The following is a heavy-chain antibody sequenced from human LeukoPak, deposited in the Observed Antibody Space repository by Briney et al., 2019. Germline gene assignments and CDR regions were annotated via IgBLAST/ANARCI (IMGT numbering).Heavy chain of an antibody. CDR3: ARNTYYYGSGSPSGAFDI. CDR2: IYYSGST. D-gene: IGHD3-10*01. CDR1: GGSISSYY. J-gene: IGHJ3*02. Sequence: SETLSLTCIVSGGSISSYYWSWIRQPPGKGLEWIGYIYYSGSTNYNPSLKSRVTISVDTSKNQFSLKLSSVTAADTAVYYCARNTYYYGSGSPSGAFDIWGQGTMVTVSS. V-gene: IGHV4-59*01.